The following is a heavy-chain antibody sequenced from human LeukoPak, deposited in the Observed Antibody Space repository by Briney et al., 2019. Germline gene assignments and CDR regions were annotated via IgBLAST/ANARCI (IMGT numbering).Heavy chain of an antibody. V-gene: IGHV3-11*01. J-gene: IGHJ6*02. CDR1: GFTFSDYF. CDR2: ISTIDGII. Sequence: AGGSLRLSCAASGFTFSDYFMTWIRQPPGKPLECVSYISTIDGIIYYADSVKDRFTISRDNAKSSLFLQMNNLRAEDTAVYYCAKASWGMDVWGQGSSVIVS. CDR3: AKASWGMDV.